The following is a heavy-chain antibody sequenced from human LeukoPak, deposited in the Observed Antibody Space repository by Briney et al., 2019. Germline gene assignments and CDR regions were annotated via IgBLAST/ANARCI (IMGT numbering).Heavy chain of an antibody. V-gene: IGHV4-34*01. Sequence: PSETLSLTCAVYGASFNTYYWSWIRQSPQKGLEWIGDINHSGTTNYNPSLKSRVTISVDTSKNQFSLKLASVTAADTAVYYCARHSGYYYARDAFDIWGQGTLVTVSS. CDR3: ARHSGYYYARDAFDI. J-gene: IGHJ3*02. CDR1: GASFNTYY. D-gene: IGHD3-22*01. CDR2: INHSGTT.